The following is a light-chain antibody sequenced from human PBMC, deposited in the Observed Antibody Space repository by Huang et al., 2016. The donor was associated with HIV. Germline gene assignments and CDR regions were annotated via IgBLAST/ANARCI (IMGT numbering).Light chain of an antibody. J-gene: IGKJ2*01. CDR3: QQYYTNDYT. CDR1: QALLFNATNKSF. Sequence: DLVMTQSPDSLTLSLRERSTINCKSSQALLFNATNKSFLAWYQQRPRQPPKLISYWASTRAADVPDRFSGSWSGTDFTLTINSLQAEDMAVDCCQQYYTNDYTFGQGTKLEIQ. CDR2: WAS. V-gene: IGKV4-1*01.